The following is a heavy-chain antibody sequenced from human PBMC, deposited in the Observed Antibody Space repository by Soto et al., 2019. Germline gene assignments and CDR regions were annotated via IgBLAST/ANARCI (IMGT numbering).Heavy chain of an antibody. CDR2: ISSNGGST. V-gene: IGHV3-64D*06. CDR3: VKGYYDSSGYYVGTIFDY. D-gene: IGHD3-22*01. CDR1: GFAFSSYA. Sequence: PGGSLRLSCSASGFAFSSYAMHWFRQAPGKGLEYVSAISSNGGSTYYADSVKGRFTISRDNSKNTLYLQMSSLRAEDTAVYYCVKGYYDSSGYYVGTIFDYWGQGTLVTVSS. J-gene: IGHJ4*02.